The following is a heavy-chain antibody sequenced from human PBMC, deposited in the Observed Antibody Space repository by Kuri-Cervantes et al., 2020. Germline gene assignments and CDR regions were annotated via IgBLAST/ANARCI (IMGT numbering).Heavy chain of an antibody. Sequence: SETLSLTCTVSGGSISSYYWSWIRQPAGKGLEWIGRIYTSGSTNYNPSLKSQVTISVDKSKNQFSLKLSSVTAADTAVYYCAREYGCSSGVCFGDYYYYYMDVWGKGTTVTVSS. V-gene: IGHV4-4*07. D-gene: IGHD2-8*01. CDR2: IYTSGST. CDR1: GGSISSYY. J-gene: IGHJ6*03. CDR3: AREYGCSSGVCFGDYYYYYMDV.